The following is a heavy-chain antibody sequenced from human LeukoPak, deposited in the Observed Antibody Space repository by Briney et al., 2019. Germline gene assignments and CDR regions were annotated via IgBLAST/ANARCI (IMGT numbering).Heavy chain of an antibody. J-gene: IGHJ4*02. CDR3: ARGGGGSYYGDFDY. Sequence: SETLSLTCTVSGGSISSGDYYWSWIRQPPGKGLEWIGYIYYSGSTYYNPSLKSRVTISVDTSKNQFSLKLSSVTAADTAVYYCARGGGGSYYGDFDYWGQGTLVTVSS. CDR1: GGSISSGDYY. D-gene: IGHD1-26*01. V-gene: IGHV4-30-4*01. CDR2: IYYSGST.